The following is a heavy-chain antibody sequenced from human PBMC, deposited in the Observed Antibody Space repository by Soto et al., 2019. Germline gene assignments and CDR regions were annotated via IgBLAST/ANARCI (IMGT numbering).Heavy chain of an antibody. CDR1: GFTFSSYW. D-gene: IGHD3-16*01. CDR3: AREFMYYYYGMDV. CDR2: INSDGSST. V-gene: IGHV3-74*01. Sequence: GGSLRLSCAASGFTFSSYWMHWVRQAPGKGLVWVSRINSDGSSTSYADSVKGRFTISRDNAKNTLYLQMNSLRAEDTAVYYCAREFMYYYYGMDVWGQGTTVTVSS. J-gene: IGHJ6*02.